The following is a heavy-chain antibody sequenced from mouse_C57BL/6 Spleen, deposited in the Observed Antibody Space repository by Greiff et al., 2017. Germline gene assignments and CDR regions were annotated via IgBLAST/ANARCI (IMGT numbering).Heavy chain of an antibody. V-gene: IGHV1-80*01. J-gene: IGHJ4*01. Sequence: QVQLQQSGAELVKPGASVKISCKASGYAFSSYWMNWVKQRPGKGLEWIGQIYPGDGDTNYNGKFKGKATLTADKSSSTAYMQLSSLTSEDSAVYVCAREATVVAKGYAMDYWGQGTSVTVSS. CDR3: AREATVVAKGYAMDY. D-gene: IGHD1-1*01. CDR2: IYPGDGDT. CDR1: GYAFSSYW.